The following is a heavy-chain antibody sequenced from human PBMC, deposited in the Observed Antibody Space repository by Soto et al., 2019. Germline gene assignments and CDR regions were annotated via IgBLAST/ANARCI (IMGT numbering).Heavy chain of an antibody. J-gene: IGHJ6*02. Sequence: QVQLVQSGAEVKKPGSSVKVSCKASGGTFSSYAISWVRQAPGQGLEWMGGIIPIFGTANYAQKFQARVTIPADESTSTAYMELSSLRSDDTAVYYCASDDGSRVGYDGMDVWGQGTTVTVSS. CDR3: ASDDGSRVGYDGMDV. CDR1: GGTFSSYA. D-gene: IGHD6-13*01. V-gene: IGHV1-69*01. CDR2: IIPIFGTA.